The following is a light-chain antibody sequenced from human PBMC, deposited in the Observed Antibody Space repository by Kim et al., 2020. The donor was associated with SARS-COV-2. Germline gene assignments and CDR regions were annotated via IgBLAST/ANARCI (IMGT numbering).Light chain of an antibody. CDR3: QQYQSYST. J-gene: IGKJ1*01. V-gene: IGKV1-5*03. Sequence: DIQVTQSPSTLSASVEDRVTITCRASQTVTRWLAWYQQKPGKAPKLLIYEASILQSGVPSRFSGSGSGTEFTLTISGLRPDDFATYYCQQYQSYSTFGQGTKVDIK. CDR1: QTVTRW. CDR2: EAS.